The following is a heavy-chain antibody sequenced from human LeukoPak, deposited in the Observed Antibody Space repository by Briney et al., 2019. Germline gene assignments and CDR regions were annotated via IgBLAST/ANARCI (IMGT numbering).Heavy chain of an antibody. V-gene: IGHV3-66*01. CDR1: GFTVSSNY. J-gene: IGHJ4*02. Sequence: GGSLRLSCAASGFTVSSNYMSWVRQAPGKGLERVSVIHSGGSTYYADSVKGRFTISRDNSKNTLYLQMNSLRAEDTAVYYCARERVLRYFDFFDYWGQGTLVTVSS. CDR2: IHSGGST. CDR3: ARERVLRYFDFFDY. D-gene: IGHD3-9*01.